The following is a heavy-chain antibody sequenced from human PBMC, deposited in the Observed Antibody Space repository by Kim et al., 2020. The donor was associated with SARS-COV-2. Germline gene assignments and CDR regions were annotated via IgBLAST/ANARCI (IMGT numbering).Heavy chain of an antibody. D-gene: IGHD2-2*01. J-gene: IGHJ6*02. V-gene: IGHV3-30*04. CDR3: ARDLGYQLLSYYYYFYGMDV. CDR1: GFTFSSYA. CDR2: ISYDGSNK. Sequence: GGSLRLSCAASGFTFSSYAMHWVRQAPGKGLEWVAVISYDGSNKYYADSVKGRFTISRDNSKNTLYLQMNSLRAEDTAVYYCARDLGYQLLSYYYYFYGMDVWGQGTTVTVSS.